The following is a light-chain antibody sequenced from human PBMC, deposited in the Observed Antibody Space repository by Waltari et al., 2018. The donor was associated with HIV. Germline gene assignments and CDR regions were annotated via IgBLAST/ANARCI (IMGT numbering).Light chain of an antibody. Sequence: QSALTQPASVSGSPGQSITISCTGTSSDVGGYNLVSWYQQHPGTAPKSMIYEVSKRTSGVSNRFSGSKSGNPASLTISGLQAEDEADYYCCAYAGSTTYVIFGGGTKLTVL. CDR1: SSDVGGYNL. CDR3: CAYAGSTTYVI. CDR2: EVS. V-gene: IGLV2-23*02. J-gene: IGLJ2*01.